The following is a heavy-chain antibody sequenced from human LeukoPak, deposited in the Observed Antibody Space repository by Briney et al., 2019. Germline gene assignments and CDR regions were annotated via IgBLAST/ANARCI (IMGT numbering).Heavy chain of an antibody. CDR3: ARDREYNYGLDY. CDR1: GLTVSDNY. CDR2: IYTGGST. Sequence: GGSLTLSCAASGLTVSDNYMSWVRQAPGKGLEWLSVIYTGGSTYYADSVQGRFTITRDNSKNTLILQMNSLRAEDTAVYHCARDREYNYGLDYWGRGTLVTVSS. J-gene: IGHJ4*02. V-gene: IGHV3-66*01. D-gene: IGHD5-18*01.